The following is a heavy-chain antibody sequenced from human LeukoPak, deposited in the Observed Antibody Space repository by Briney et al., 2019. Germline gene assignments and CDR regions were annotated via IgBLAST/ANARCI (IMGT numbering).Heavy chain of an antibody. CDR1: GDSISSYY. V-gene: IGHV4-4*09. CDR3: ARDYYGSGSYDY. D-gene: IGHD3-10*01. J-gene: IGHJ4*02. Sequence: PSETLSLTCTVSGDSISSYYWSWIRQPPGKGLEWIGYIYTSGTTNYNPSLKSRVTISVDTSKNQFSLKLSSVTAADTAVYYCARDYYGSGSYDYWGQGTLVTVSS. CDR2: IYTSGTT.